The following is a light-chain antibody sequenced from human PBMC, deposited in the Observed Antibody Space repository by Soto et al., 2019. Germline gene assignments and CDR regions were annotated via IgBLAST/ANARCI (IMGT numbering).Light chain of an antibody. CDR3: QQSYSAPRT. Sequence: DIQMTQSPSSLPASVGDRVTITCRASQSIINYLSWYQQRPGKAPKLLIHAASNLQSGVPSRFSGRGSETDFSLTISSLQPEDFATYYCQQSYSAPRTFGQGTKLEIK. V-gene: IGKV1-39*01. CDR1: QSIINY. CDR2: AAS. J-gene: IGKJ2*01.